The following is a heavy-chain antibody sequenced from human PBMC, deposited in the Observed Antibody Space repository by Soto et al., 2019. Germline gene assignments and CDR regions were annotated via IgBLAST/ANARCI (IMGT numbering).Heavy chain of an antibody. J-gene: IGHJ4*02. CDR1: GGTFSSHT. D-gene: IGHD5-18*01. Sequence: QVQLVQSGAEVKKPGSPVKVSCKASGGTFSSHTISWVRQAPGQGLEWMGRIIPILGVANYAQKFQGRVTITADKSTSTADMELNSLRSEDTAVYYCAKGNSYGSVADYWGQGTLVTVSS. V-gene: IGHV1-69*02. CDR2: IIPILGVA. CDR3: AKGNSYGSVADY.